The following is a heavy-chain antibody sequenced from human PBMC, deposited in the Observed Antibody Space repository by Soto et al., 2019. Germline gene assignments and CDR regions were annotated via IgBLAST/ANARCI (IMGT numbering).Heavy chain of an antibody. J-gene: IGHJ6*02. CDR2: IYYSGST. CDR1: GCSISSYY. V-gene: IGHV4-59*01. CDR3: AREGYSSGYYYYYSMDV. Sequence: SETLSLTCTVSGCSISSYYWSWIRQPPGKGLEWIGYIYYSGSTNYNPSLKSRVTISVDTSKNQFSLKLSSVTAADTAVYYCAREGYSSGYYYYYSMDVWGQGTTVTVSS. D-gene: IGHD3-22*01.